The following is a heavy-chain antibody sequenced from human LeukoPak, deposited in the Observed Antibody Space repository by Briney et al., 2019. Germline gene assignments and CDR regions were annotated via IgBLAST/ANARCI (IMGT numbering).Heavy chain of an antibody. CDR2: IYSGGST. D-gene: IGHD3-22*01. V-gene: IGHV3-66*01. CDR3: ARDQDEGYYDSSGCFDY. J-gene: IGHJ4*02. CDR1: GFTVSSNY. Sequence: PGGSLRLSCAASGFTVSSNYMSWVRQAPGKGLDWVSVIYSGGSTYYADSVEGRFTIPRDNSKNTLYLQMNSLRAEGTAVYYCARDQDEGYYDSSGCFDYWGQGTLVTVSS.